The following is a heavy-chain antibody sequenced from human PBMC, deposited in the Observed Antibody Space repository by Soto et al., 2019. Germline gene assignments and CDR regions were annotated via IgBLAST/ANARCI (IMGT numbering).Heavy chain of an antibody. V-gene: IGHV3-23*01. CDR1: GFTFSSYA. CDR3: AKGSRIYSTTTRKTPSPSYYYYYYMDV. D-gene: IGHD1-1*01. CDR2: ISGSGGST. J-gene: IGHJ6*03. Sequence: GGSLRLSCAASGFTFSSYAMSWVRQAPGKGLEWVSAISGSGGSTYYADSVKGRFTISRANSKNMLYLQMNSPRAEDTAVCYCAKGSRIYSTTTRKTPSPSYYYYYYMDVWGKGTTVTV.